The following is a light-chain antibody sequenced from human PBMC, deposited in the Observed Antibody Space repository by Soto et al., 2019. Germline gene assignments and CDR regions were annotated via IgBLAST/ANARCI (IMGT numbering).Light chain of an antibody. V-gene: IGKV3-20*01. J-gene: IGKJ4*01. CDR2: GAS. CDR3: QQYDSSPLT. CDR1: QSVSSSY. Sequence: EIVLTQSPGTLSLSPVERATLSFRASQSVSSSYLAWYQQKPGQAPRLLIYGASSRATGIPDRFSGSGSGTDFTLTISRLEPEDFAVYYCQQYDSSPLTFGGGTKVDIK.